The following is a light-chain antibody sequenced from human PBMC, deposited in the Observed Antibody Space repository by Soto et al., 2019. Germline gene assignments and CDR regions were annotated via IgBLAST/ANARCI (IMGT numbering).Light chain of an antibody. CDR2: DTD. V-gene: IGLV7-46*01. CDR1: TGAVTSSHY. Sequence: QAVVTQEPSLTVSPGGTVTLTCGSSTGAVTSSHYPYWFQQKPGQAPRTLIYDTDNKHSWTPARFSGFLLGGKAALTLSGAQPEDDAEYYCLFSYNGARGVFGPGTKLTVL. CDR3: LFSYNGARGV. J-gene: IGLJ1*01.